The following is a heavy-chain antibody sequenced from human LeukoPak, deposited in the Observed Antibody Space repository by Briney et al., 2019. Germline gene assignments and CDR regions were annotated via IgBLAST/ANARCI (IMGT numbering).Heavy chain of an antibody. J-gene: IGHJ4*02. Sequence: PGGSLRLSCAASGFTFSSFEMNWVRQAPGKGLEWVSYIGNSGGTKYYADSVKGRFTISRDNAKNSLYLQMNSLRVEDTAVYYCARCTTGRTFGSLREIKRSREIDYWGQGTLVTVSS. D-gene: IGHD1-1*01. CDR2: IGNSGGTK. V-gene: IGHV3-48*03. CDR1: GFTFSSFE. CDR3: ARCTTGRTFGSLREIKRSREIDY.